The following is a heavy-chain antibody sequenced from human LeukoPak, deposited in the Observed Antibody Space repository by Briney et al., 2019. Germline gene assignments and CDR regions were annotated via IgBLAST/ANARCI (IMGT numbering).Heavy chain of an antibody. CDR3: ARDRSWFDP. V-gene: IGHV4-59*12. CDR2: IYYSGST. CDR1: GGSISGDY. J-gene: IGHJ5*02. Sequence: PSETLSLTCTVSGGSISGDYWSWIRQAPGKGLEWIGYIYYSGSTYYNPSLQTLITISVDTSKNQFSLRLSSVTAADTAVYFCARDRSWFDPWGQGTLVTVSS.